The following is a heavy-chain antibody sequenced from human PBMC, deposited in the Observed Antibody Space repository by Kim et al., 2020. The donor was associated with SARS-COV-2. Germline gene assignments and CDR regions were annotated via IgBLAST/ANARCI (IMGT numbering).Heavy chain of an antibody. CDR2: TYYRSKWYN. CDR1: GDSVSSNSAA. Sequence: SQTLSLTCAISGDSVSSNSAAWNWIRQSLSRGLEWLGRTYYRSKWYNDYAVSVKSRITINPDTSKNQFSLQLNSVTPEDTAVYYCARDHPPSDYYGSGTYYAHAFDIWGQGTMVTVSS. D-gene: IGHD3-10*01. J-gene: IGHJ3*02. CDR3: ARDHPPSDYYGSGTYYAHAFDI. V-gene: IGHV6-1*01.